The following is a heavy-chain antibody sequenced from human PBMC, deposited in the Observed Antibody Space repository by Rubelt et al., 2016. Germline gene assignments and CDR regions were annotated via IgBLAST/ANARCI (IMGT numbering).Heavy chain of an antibody. CDR3: ANRPGVGPKAVAEAFDI. J-gene: IGHJ3*02. Sequence: QITLKESGPTLVKPPQTLTLTCTFSGFSLSTSGVGVGWIRQPPGKALEWLALIYWDDDKHYSPSLKNRLTITHDTSKNQVFLTMTNMDPIDKATYYCANRPGVGPKAVAEAFDIWGQGTMVAVSS. CDR2: IYWDDDK. D-gene: IGHD6-13*01. CDR1: GFSLSTSGVG. V-gene: IGHV2-5*02.